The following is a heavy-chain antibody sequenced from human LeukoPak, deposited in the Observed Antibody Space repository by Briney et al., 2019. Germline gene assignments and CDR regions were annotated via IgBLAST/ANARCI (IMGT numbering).Heavy chain of an antibody. V-gene: IGHV3-48*03. J-gene: IGHJ6*04. Sequence: WGSLTLYCAASAFTFSSYEMNWVRKAPGQGLEWVSYISSSGSTIYYAVSVRVRFTMTRDKAKDYLYLQILSLGATAADDCSCAELGITMIGGVWGKGTTVTISS. CDR2: ISSSGSTI. CDR3: AELGITMIGGV. CDR1: AFTFSSYE. D-gene: IGHD3-10*02.